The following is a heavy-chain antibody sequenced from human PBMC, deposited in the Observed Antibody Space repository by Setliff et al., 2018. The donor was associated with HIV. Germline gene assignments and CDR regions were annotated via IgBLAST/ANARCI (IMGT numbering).Heavy chain of an antibody. D-gene: IGHD3-3*01. CDR3: ARDYLYYNLYNGSPVYGMDV. Sequence: GGSLRLSCEISGFSVGDNYMTWVRQTSKMGLEWVSYITGSSDTIYYADSVKGRFTISRDNAKNSLYLQMNTLRVEDTAVYYCARDYLYYNLYNGSPVYGMDVWGQGTTVTVSS. CDR1: GFSVGDNY. CDR2: ITGSSDTI. V-gene: IGHV3-11*04. J-gene: IGHJ6*02.